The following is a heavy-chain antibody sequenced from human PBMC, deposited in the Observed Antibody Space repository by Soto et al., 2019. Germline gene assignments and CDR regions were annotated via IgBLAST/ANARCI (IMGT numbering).Heavy chain of an antibody. Sequence: QLQLQESGPGLVKPSETLSLTCTVSGGSISSSTYYWGWIRQPPGKGLEWIGSIYYSGITYYNPSLKRRVTISVDKSKNQFSLKLFSVTATDTAVYYCAGVEKWLVTGYFQHWGQGTLVTVSS. V-gene: IGHV4-39*01. J-gene: IGHJ1*01. CDR3: AGVEKWLVTGYFQH. CDR1: GGSISSSTYY. CDR2: IYYSGIT. D-gene: IGHD6-19*01.